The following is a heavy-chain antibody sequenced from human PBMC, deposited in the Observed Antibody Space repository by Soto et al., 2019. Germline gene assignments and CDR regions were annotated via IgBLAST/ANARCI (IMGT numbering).Heavy chain of an antibody. CDR3: AKERVGATTPAFFDY. J-gene: IGHJ4*02. D-gene: IGHD1-26*01. CDR1: GFTFGDYS. Sequence: GGSLRLSCTASGFTFGDYSMSWVRQVPGKGLEWVSAISGSGGSTYYADSVKGRFTISRDNSKNTLYLQMNSLRAEDTAVYYCAKERVGATTPAFFDYWGQGTLVTVPQ. CDR2: ISGSGGST. V-gene: IGHV3-23*01.